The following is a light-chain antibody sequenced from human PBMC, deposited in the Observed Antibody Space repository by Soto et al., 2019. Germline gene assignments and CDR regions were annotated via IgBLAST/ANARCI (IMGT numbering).Light chain of an antibody. CDR3: QHYDNLPPIT. Sequence: DIQMTQSPSSLSASVGDRVTITCQASQDISNYLNWYQHKPGKAPKLLIYDASNLGTGVPSRFSGSGSGTDFTFTISSLQPEDIATYYCQHYDNLPPITFGQGTRLEIK. J-gene: IGKJ5*01. V-gene: IGKV1-33*01. CDR1: QDISNY. CDR2: DAS.